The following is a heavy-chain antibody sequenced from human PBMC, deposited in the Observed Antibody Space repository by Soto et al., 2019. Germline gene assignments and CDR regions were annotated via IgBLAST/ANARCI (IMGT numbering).Heavy chain of an antibody. Sequence: GESLKLSCKGSGYSFTSYWIGWVSQMPGKGLEWMGIIYPGDSDTRYSPSFQGQVTISADKSISTAYLQWSSLKASDTAMYYCARHLPNYDFWSGHSYYYMDVWGKGTTVTVSS. CDR2: IYPGDSDT. V-gene: IGHV5-51*01. CDR1: GYSFTSYW. D-gene: IGHD3-3*01. J-gene: IGHJ6*03. CDR3: ARHLPNYDFWSGHSYYYMDV.